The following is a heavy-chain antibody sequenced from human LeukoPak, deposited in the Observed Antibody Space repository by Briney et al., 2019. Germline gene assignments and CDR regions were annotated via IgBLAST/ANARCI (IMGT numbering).Heavy chain of an antibody. J-gene: IGHJ2*01. V-gene: IGHV4-39*07. Sequence: SETLSLTCTVSGGSISSSSYYWGWIRQPPGKGLEWIGSIYYSGSTYYNPSLKSRVTISVDTSKNQLSLKLSSVTAADTAVYYCARDTRFRGYFDLWGRGTLVTVSS. CDR3: ARDTRFRGYFDL. CDR2: IYYSGST. D-gene: IGHD3-10*01. CDR1: GGSISSSSYY.